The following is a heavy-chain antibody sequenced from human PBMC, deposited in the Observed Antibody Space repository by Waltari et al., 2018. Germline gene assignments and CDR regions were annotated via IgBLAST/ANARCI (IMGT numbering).Heavy chain of an antibody. CDR1: GFSFPRFG. J-gene: IGHJ4*02. Sequence: EVQLLESGGGLVQPGGSLRPSCAASGFSFPRFGLSWVPRAPGKGLEWGSAIGAVTSTYYADSVKGRFTISRDNAKNSLYLQMNSLRAEDTAVYYCARGRRSPGAGGFDYWGQGTLVTVSS. V-gene: IGHV3-48*04. CDR2: IGAVTST. D-gene: IGHD1-26*01. CDR3: ARGRRSPGAGGFDY.